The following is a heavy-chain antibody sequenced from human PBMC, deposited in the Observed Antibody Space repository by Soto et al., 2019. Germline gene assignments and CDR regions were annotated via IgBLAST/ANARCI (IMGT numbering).Heavy chain of an antibody. CDR1: GFTFSTYA. V-gene: IGHV3-23*01. CDR2: ISANDDST. D-gene: IGHD3-10*01. CDR3: CYFGAGSYHVPDY. J-gene: IGHJ4*02. Sequence: EVQLLESGGGLVQPGGSLRLSCTASGFTFSTYAMTWVRQAPEKGLEWVSTISANDDSTYYADSVKGRFSISRDNSKNTLCMQMTSLRAEDTAVYYCCYFGAGSYHVPDYWGQGTLVTVSS.